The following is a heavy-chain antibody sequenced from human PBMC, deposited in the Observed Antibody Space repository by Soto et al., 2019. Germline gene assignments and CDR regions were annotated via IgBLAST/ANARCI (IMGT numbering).Heavy chain of an antibody. V-gene: IGHV3-30*18. CDR1: GFTFSSYG. CDR3: AKDQGGSGWYYYYYGMDV. J-gene: IGHJ6*02. CDR2: ISYDGSNK. Sequence: QVQLVESGGGVVQPGRSLRLSCAASGFTFSSYGMHWVRQAPGKGLEWVAVISYDGSNKYYADSVKGRFTISRDNSKKTLYLQMNSLRAEDTAVYYCAKDQGGSGWYYYYYGMDVWGQGTTVTVSS. D-gene: IGHD6-19*01.